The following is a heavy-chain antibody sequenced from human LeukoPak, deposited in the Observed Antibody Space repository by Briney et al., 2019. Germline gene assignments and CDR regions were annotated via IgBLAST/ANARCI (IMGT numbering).Heavy chain of an antibody. Sequence: GGSLRLSCAASGFSSYSLNWVRQAPGKGLEWVSSISSGSDYIYYADSVKGRFTISRDNAKNSLYLQMNSLRAEDTAIYYCARDLWGTHAYWGQGTLVTVSS. J-gene: IGHJ4*02. CDR1: GFSSYS. V-gene: IGHV3-21*01. CDR2: ISSGSDYI. CDR3: ARDLWGTHAY. D-gene: IGHD3-16*01.